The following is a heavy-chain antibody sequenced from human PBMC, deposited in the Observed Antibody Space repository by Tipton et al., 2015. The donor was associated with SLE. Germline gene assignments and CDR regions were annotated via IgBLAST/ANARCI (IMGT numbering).Heavy chain of an antibody. CDR2: IYSAGST. CDR1: GFSFTSYA. J-gene: IGHJ4*02. Sequence: VQLVQSGGGVVQPGRSLRLSCAASGFSFTSYAMNWVRQAPGKGLEWVSLIYSAGSTSYADSVKGRFTVSRDTSKNTLYLQMNSLRAEDTAVYYCAKDTDFDYWGQGSLVTVSS. V-gene: IGHV3-23*03. CDR3: AKDTDFDY.